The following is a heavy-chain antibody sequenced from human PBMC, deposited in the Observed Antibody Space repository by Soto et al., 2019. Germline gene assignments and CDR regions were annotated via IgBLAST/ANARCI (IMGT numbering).Heavy chain of an antibody. J-gene: IGHJ6*02. V-gene: IGHV5-10-1*01. Sequence: GAALKISCKRSGYSXTSYWISWVRQMPGKGLEWMGRIDPSDSHTNYSPSFQGHVTISADKSISTAYLQWSSLKASDTAMYYCASYCSGGSCYSIKEYGMDVWGQGTTVTVSS. CDR2: IDPSDSHT. CDR3: ASYCSGGSCYSIKEYGMDV. D-gene: IGHD2-15*01. CDR1: GYSXTSYW.